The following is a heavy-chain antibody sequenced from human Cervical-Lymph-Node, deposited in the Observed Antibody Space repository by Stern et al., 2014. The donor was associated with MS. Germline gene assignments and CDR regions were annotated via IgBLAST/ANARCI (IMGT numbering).Heavy chain of an antibody. CDR2: INAGNGNT. V-gene: IGHV1-3*01. CDR1: GYTFTRYA. CDR3: AREGGMATIYWYFDL. Sequence: QLVQSGAEVKKPGASGKVSCKASGYTFTRYAMHWVRQAPGQRLEWMGWINAGNGNTKYSQKFNGRVSITRDTSASTAYMELSSLRSEDTAVYYCAREGGMATIYWYFDLWGRGPLVTVSS. D-gene: IGHD5-24*01. J-gene: IGHJ2*01.